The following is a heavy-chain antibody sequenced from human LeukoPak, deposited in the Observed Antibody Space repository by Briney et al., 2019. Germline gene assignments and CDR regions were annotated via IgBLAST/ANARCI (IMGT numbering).Heavy chain of an antibody. CDR2: ISSSGSTI. D-gene: IGHD3-9*01. Sequence: GGSLRLSCAASGFAFSSYEMNWVRQAPGKGLEWVSYISSSGSTIYYADSVKGRFTISRDNAKNSLYLQMNSLRAEDTAVYYCARDLAILTGSFDYWGQGTLVTVSS. J-gene: IGHJ4*02. CDR3: ARDLAILTGSFDY. CDR1: GFAFSSYE. V-gene: IGHV3-48*03.